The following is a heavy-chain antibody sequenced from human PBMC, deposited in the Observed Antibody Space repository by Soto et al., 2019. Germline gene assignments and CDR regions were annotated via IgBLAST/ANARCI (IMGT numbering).Heavy chain of an antibody. Sequence: SETLSLTCAVSGGSISSSNWWSWVRQPPGKGLEWIGEIYHSGSTNYNPSLKSRVTISVDTSKNQFSLKLSSVTAADTAVYYCARQYGSGSYWFDYWGQGTLVTVSS. CDR2: IYHSGST. V-gene: IGHV4-4*02. J-gene: IGHJ4*02. D-gene: IGHD3-10*01. CDR3: ARQYGSGSYWFDY. CDR1: GGSISSSNW.